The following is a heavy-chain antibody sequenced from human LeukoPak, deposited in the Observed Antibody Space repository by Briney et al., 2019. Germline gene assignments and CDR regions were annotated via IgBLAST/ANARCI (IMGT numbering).Heavy chain of an antibody. CDR3: ARGRTIFGVVSNWFDP. D-gene: IGHD3-3*01. J-gene: IGHJ5*02. CDR2: INHSGST. Sequence: QSSETLSLTCAVYGGSFSGYYWSWIRQPPGKGLEWIGEINHSGSTNYNPSLKSRVTISVDTSKNQFSLKLSSATAADTAVYYCARGRTIFGVVSNWFDPWGQGTLVTVSS. CDR1: GGSFSGYY. V-gene: IGHV4-34*01.